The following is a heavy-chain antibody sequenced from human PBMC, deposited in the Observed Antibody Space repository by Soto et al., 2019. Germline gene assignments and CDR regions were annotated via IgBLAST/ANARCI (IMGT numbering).Heavy chain of an antibody. V-gene: IGHV4-61*08. J-gene: IGHJ6*03. Sequence: PSETLSLTCTVSGGSISSGGYYWSWIRQHPGKGLEWIGYIYYSGSTNYNPSLKSRVTISVDTSKNQFSLKLSSVTAADTAVYYCARLKVGFTVTTTNPKLNYYYYYMDVWGKGTTVTVSS. D-gene: IGHD4-17*01. CDR2: IYYSGST. CDR3: ARLKVGFTVTTTNPKLNYYYYYMDV. CDR1: GGSISSGGYY.